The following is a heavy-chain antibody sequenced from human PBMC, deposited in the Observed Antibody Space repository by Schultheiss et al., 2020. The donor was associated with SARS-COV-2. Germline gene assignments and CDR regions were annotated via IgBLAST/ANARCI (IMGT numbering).Heavy chain of an antibody. CDR2: ISGSGGST. J-gene: IGHJ4*02. CDR1: GFTFSSYA. V-gene: IGHV3-23*01. CDR3: ANSQRDGYLYYFDY. D-gene: IGHD5-24*01. Sequence: GGSLRLSCAASGFTFSSYAMHWVRQAPGKGLEYVSAISGSGGSTYYADSVKGRFTISRDNSKNTLYLQMNSLRAEDTAVYYCANSQRDGYLYYFDYWGQGTLVTVSS.